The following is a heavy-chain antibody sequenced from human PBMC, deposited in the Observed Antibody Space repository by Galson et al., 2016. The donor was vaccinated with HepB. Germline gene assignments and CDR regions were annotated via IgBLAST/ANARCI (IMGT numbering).Heavy chain of an antibody. Sequence: SVKVSCKASGYTFTSYGISWVRQAPGQGLEWMGWISDHNGNTNYAQKLQGRVTMTTDTSTSTTYMELRSLSSDDTAVYYWARVTTIFGVLTDFDYWGQGTLVTVSS. CDR2: ISDHNGNT. CDR3: ARVTTIFGVLTDFDY. V-gene: IGHV1-18*01. CDR1: GYTFTSYG. J-gene: IGHJ4*02. D-gene: IGHD3-3*01.